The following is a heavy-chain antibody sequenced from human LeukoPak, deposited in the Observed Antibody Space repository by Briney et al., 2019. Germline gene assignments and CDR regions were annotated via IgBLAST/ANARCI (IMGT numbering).Heavy chain of an antibody. CDR3: ARQGHPNLDSAIDY. Sequence: SETLSLTCTVSGGSISSSSYYWGWIRQPPGKGLGWIGSICYSGSTYYNPSLKSRVTISVDTSKNQFSLKLTSVTAADTAVYYCARQGHPNLDSAIDYWGQGTLVTVSS. CDR2: ICYSGST. J-gene: IGHJ4*02. V-gene: IGHV4-39*01. CDR1: GGSISSSSYY. D-gene: IGHD5-18*01.